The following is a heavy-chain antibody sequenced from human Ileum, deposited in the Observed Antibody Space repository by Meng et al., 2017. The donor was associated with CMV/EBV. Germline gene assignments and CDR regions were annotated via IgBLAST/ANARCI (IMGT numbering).Heavy chain of an antibody. V-gene: IGHV4-30-4*08. J-gene: IGHJ5*02. Sequence: QVQLQSSGPGLVKPSQTLSLSCTVSGSSISSGDYYWSWIRQPPGKGLEWIGYIFFSGNTYYNPSLNNRVIISIDTPRNQFSLKVDSVTAADTAVYYCARFRIAALGNLFDPWGHGTLVTVSS. CDR1: GSSISSGDYY. CDR3: ARFRIAALGNLFDP. D-gene: IGHD6-13*01. CDR2: IFFSGNT.